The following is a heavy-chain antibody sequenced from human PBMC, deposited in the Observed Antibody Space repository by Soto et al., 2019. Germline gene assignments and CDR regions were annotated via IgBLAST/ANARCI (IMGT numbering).Heavy chain of an antibody. Sequence: EVQLVESGGGLVKPGGSLRLSCAASGFPFNSYSMSWVRQAPGKGPEWVSSVSGSSFYIFHADSLMGRFTISRDNSKKSLYLQMNNLRAEDTAVYYGARDIGYCSSTSCDGGSGGRYFFHIWGQGTVVTVSS. CDR2: VSGSSFYI. J-gene: IGHJ3*02. CDR3: ARDIGYCSSTSCDGGSGGRYFFHI. CDR1: GFPFNSYS. D-gene: IGHD2-2*01. V-gene: IGHV3-21*01.